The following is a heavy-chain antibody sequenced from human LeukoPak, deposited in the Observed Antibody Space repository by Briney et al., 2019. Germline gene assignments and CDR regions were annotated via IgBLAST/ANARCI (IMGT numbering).Heavy chain of an antibody. J-gene: IGHJ4*02. Sequence: ASVKVSCKASGGTFSSYAISWVRQAPGQGLEWMGGIIPIFGTANYAQKFQGRVTITADKSTSTAYMELSSLRSEDTAVYYCARDPRYSPGVGYFDYWGQGTLVIVSS. D-gene: IGHD6-13*01. CDR3: ARDPRYSPGVGYFDY. CDR2: IIPIFGTA. CDR1: GGTFSSYA. V-gene: IGHV1-69*06.